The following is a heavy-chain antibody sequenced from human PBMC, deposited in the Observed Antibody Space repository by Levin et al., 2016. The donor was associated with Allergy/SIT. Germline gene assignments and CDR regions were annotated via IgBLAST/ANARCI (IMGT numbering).Heavy chain of an antibody. CDR1: GYTFTSYY. D-gene: IGHD2-2*02. CDR3: ARAGYCSSTSCYTPRVIDY. J-gene: IGHJ4*02. Sequence: ASVKVSCKASGYTFTSYYMHWVRQAPGQGLEWMGWISAYNGNTNYAQKLQGRVTMTTDTSTSTAYMELRSLRSDDTAVYYCARAGYCSSTSCYTPRVIDYWGQGTLVTVSS. V-gene: IGHV1-18*04. CDR2: ISAYNGNT.